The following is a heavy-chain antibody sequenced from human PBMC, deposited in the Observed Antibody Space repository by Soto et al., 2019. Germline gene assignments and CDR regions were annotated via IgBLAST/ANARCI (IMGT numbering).Heavy chain of an antibody. J-gene: IGHJ6*02. CDR3: AKDHWAAYSGYAIRNDLDV. CDR1: GFTFSDYG. CDR2: ISYEGSKT. Sequence: QVQLVESGGGVVQPGRSLRLSCAASGFTFSDYGIHWVRQAPGKGLEWVAIISYEGSKTYYADSGKGRFTISRDNSKNTLYLQMASLRPEDTAVYYCAKDHWAAYSGYAIRNDLDVWGQGTTVTVSS. D-gene: IGHD5-12*01. V-gene: IGHV3-30*18.